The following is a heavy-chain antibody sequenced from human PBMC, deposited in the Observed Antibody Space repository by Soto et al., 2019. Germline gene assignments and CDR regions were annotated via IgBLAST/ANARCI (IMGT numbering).Heavy chain of an antibody. Sequence: SETLSLTCTVSGGSISSSTFHWGWIRQPPGKGLEWIGSIYSSGSTYYSTSLKSRVTMSIDTSKNQFSLKRSSVNAVDTAVYYCARSRDGVVDHWGQGTLVTVS. CDR3: ARSRDGVVDH. V-gene: IGHV4-39*07. J-gene: IGHJ4*02. CDR2: IYSSGST. D-gene: IGHD2-15*01. CDR1: GGSISSSTFH.